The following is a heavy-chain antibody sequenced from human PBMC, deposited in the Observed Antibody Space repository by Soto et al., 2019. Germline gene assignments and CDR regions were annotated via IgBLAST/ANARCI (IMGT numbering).Heavy chain of an antibody. Sequence: EVQLVESGGGLVQPGGSLSLSCAASGFTFSYYWMHWVRQAPGKGLVWVSRINSDGSTTSYADSVKGRFTISRDNAKNTRYLQMNSLRAEDTAVYYCARGMQLVYYYYYGMDVWGQGTTVTVSS. CDR1: GFTFSYYW. J-gene: IGHJ6*02. CDR2: INSDGSTT. CDR3: ARGMQLVYYYYYGMDV. V-gene: IGHV3-74*01. D-gene: IGHD6-13*01.